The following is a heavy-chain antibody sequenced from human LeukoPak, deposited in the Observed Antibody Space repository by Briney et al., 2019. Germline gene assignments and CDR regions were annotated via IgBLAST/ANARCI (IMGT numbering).Heavy chain of an antibody. V-gene: IGHV4-30-2*01. CDR1: GVSINSGSKS. D-gene: IGHD1-14*01. J-gene: IGHJ4*02. Sequence: SQTLSLTCLVSGVSINSGSKSWGWIRQPPGKGLEWIGYVYGTRKTFYNPSLKSRVAISVDRSNNQFSLEVSSVTAADTAVYYCARLGQIYHIFDLWGQGTLVTVSS. CDR2: VYGTRKT. CDR3: ARLGQIYHIFDL.